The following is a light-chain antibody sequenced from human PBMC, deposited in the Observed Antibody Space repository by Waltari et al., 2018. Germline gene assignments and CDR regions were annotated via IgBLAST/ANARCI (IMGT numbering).Light chain of an antibody. CDR3: QQDNSYSLHT. V-gene: IGKV1-5*03. CDR1: QSLSKW. J-gene: IGKJ4*01. Sequence: DIQMIQSPSTLSASVGDRVIITCRASQSLSKWLVWYQKKPGKAPNLLIYKASTLESGVPSRFSGSGSGTEFTLTISSLQPYDFATYCCQQDNSYSLHTIGGGTKMEI. CDR2: KAS.